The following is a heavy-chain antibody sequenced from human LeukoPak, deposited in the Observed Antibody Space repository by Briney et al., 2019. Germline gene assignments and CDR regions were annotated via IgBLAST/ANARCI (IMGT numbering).Heavy chain of an antibody. J-gene: IGHJ5*02. V-gene: IGHV1-2*02. Sequence: GASVKVSCKASGYTFTGYYMHWVRQAPGQGLEWMGWINPNSGGTNYAGQGHHDQGHVHQHSLHGAEQDGTAVYYCARGPMTTAAIYWFDPWGQGTLVTVSS. CDR3: ARGPMTTAAIYWFDP. CDR2: INPNSGGT. CDR1: GYTFTGYY. D-gene: IGHD2-2*01.